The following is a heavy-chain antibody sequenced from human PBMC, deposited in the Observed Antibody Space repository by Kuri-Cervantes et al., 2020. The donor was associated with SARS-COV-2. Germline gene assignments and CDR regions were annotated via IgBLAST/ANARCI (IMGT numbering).Heavy chain of an antibody. J-gene: IGHJ3*02. D-gene: IGHD3-10*01. CDR3: ARDRRGATRPDAFDI. CDR2: IIPILGTA. CDR1: GGTFSSYA. Sequence: SVKVSCKASGGTFSSYAISWVRQAPGQGLEWMGGIIPILGTANYAQKFQGRVTITADESTSTAYMELSSLRSEDTAVYYCARDRRGATRPDAFDIWGQGTMVTVSS. V-gene: IGHV1-69*13.